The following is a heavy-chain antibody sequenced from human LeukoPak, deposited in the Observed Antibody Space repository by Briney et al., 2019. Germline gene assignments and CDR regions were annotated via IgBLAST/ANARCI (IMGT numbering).Heavy chain of an antibody. CDR1: GYSISSGYY. CDR2: IYHSGST. Sequence: SETLSLTCAVSGYSISSGYYWGWIRQPPGKALEWIGSIYHSGSTYYNPSLKSRVTISVDTSKNQFSLKLSSVTAADTAVYYCAQAGTSGIAYWGQGTLVTVSS. V-gene: IGHV4-38-2*01. CDR3: AQAGTSGIAY. J-gene: IGHJ4*02. D-gene: IGHD6-19*01.